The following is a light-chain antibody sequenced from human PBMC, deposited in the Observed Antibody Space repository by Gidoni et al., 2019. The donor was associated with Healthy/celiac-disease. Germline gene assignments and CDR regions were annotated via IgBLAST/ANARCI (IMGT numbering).Light chain of an antibody. CDR1: NIGSKS. V-gene: IGLV3-21*02. CDR3: QVWDSSSDHPVV. CDR2: DDS. Sequence: SYVLTQPPSVSVAPGQTARITCGGNNIGSKSVHWYQQKPGQDPVLVVYDDSDRPSGIPDRLSGSNSGTTATLTISRVEAGDEADYYCQVWDSSSDHPVVFGGGTKLTVL. J-gene: IGLJ2*01.